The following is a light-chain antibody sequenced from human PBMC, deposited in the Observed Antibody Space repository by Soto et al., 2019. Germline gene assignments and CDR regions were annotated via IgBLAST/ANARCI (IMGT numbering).Light chain of an antibody. CDR2: GAS. CDR1: QSVSRSY. J-gene: IGKJ1*01. CDR3: QQYGTSPSWA. Sequence: EIVLTQSPGTLPLSPGERATLSCKASQSVSRSYLAWYQQKPGQAPRLLIYGASSRASGIPDRFSGGGSGTDFTLTISRLEPEDFAVYYCQQYGTSPSWAFGQGTKVEIK. V-gene: IGKV3-20*01.